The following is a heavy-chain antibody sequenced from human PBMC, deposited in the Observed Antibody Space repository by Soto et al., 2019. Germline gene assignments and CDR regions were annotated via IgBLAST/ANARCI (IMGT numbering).Heavy chain of an antibody. D-gene: IGHD3-16*02. V-gene: IGHV3-7*01. CDR2: IKQDGSEK. CDR1: GFTFSEHW. CDR3: ARLRSGY. Sequence: EVQLVESGGGLVQPGGSLRLSCAASGFTFSEHWMNWVRQAPGKGLEWVANIKQDGSEKHYVDSVKGRFTISRDNAKNSLYLQMNSLRVEDTAVYYCARLRSGYWCQGTLVTVSS. J-gene: IGHJ4*02.